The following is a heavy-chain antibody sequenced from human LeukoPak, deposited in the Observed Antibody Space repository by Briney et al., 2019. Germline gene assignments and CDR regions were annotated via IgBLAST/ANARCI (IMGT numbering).Heavy chain of an antibody. CDR3: ARETPGGITGTTLGY. Sequence: SVKVSCKASGGTFSSYAISWVRQAPGQGREWMGGIIPIFGTANYAQKFQGRVTITTDESTSTAYMELSSLRSEDTAVYYCARETPGGITGTTLGYWGQGTLVTVSS. D-gene: IGHD1-20*01. J-gene: IGHJ4*02. CDR2: IIPIFGTA. V-gene: IGHV1-69*05. CDR1: GGTFSSYA.